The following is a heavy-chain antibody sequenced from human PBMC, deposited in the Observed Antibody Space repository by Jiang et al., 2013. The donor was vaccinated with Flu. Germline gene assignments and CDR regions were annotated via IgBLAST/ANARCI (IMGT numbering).Heavy chain of an antibody. CDR2: ISGSGGST. J-gene: IGHJ2*01. V-gene: IGHV3-23*01. D-gene: IGHD4-23*01. CDR1: GFTFSSYA. Sequence: AASGFTFSSYAMSWVRQAQGRAGVVSAISGSGGSTYYADSVKGRFTISRDNSKNTLYLQMNNLRAEDTAVYYCAALEPTGVDGDFDLWGRGTLVTVSS. CDR3: AALEPTGVDGDFDL.